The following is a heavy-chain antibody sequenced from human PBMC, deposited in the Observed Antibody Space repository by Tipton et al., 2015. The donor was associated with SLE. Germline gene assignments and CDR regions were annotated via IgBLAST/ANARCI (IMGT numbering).Heavy chain of an antibody. CDR2: IYYSGDT. V-gene: IGHV4-39*07. CDR3: ARHLLTYSGSNWFDP. CDR1: GGSIISRSHF. D-gene: IGHD3-10*01. J-gene: IGHJ5*02. Sequence: TLSLTCTVSGGSIISRSHFWGWIRQPPGKVLEWIGSIYYSGDTYYNPSLKSRVTISVDTSKSQVSLKLSSVTAADTAVYYCARHLLTYSGSNWFDPWGQGTLVTVSS.